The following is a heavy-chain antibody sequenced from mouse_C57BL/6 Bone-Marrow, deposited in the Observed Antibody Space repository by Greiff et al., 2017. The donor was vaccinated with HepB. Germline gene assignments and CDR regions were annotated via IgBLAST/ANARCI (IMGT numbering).Heavy chain of an antibody. V-gene: IGHV1-5*01. CDR2: IYPGNSDT. CDR3: TRTTAYAMDY. Sequence: VQLQQPGAELVKPGASVKVSCKASGYTFTSYWMHWVKQRPGQGLEWIGAIYPGNSDTSYNQKFKGKAKLTAVTSASTAYMELSSLTNEDSAVYYCTRTTAYAMDYWGQGTSVTVSS. J-gene: IGHJ4*01. CDR1: GYTFTSYW. D-gene: IGHD1-2*01.